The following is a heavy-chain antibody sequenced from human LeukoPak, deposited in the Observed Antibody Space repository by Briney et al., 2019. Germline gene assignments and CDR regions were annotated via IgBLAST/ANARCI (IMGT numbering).Heavy chain of an antibody. Sequence: ASVKVSCKASGYTFTGYYMHWVRQAPGQGLEWMGWINPNSGGTNYAQKFQGRVTMTRDTSISTAYMELSGLRSDDTAVYYCAREVNSSSWSEYYYYMDVWGKGTTVTISS. D-gene: IGHD6-13*01. CDR2: INPNSGGT. V-gene: IGHV1-2*02. CDR3: AREVNSSSWSEYYYYMDV. CDR1: GYTFTGYY. J-gene: IGHJ6*03.